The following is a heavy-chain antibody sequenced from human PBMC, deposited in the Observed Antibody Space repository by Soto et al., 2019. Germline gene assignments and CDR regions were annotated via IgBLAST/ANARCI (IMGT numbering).Heavy chain of an antibody. CDR1: GFTFSSYW. CDR2: INSDGSST. Sequence: EVQLVESGGGLVQPGGSLRLSCAASGFTFSSYWMHWVRQAPGKGLVWVSRINSDGSSTSYADSVKGRFTISRDNAKNPLYLQMNSLRAEDTAVYYCARGDSSSWYNLYYYGMDVWGQGTTVTVSS. CDR3: ARGDSSSWYNLYYYGMDV. D-gene: IGHD6-13*01. J-gene: IGHJ6*02. V-gene: IGHV3-74*01.